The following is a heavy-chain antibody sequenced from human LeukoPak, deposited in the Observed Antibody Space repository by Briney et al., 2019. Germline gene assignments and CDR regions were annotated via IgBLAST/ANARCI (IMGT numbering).Heavy chain of an antibody. CDR3: ARGPYSSSWSEFDY. D-gene: IGHD6-13*01. CDR2: ISGTSSYI. CDR1: GFTFSSYS. J-gene: IGHJ4*02. V-gene: IGHV3-21*01. Sequence: PGGSLRLSCAASGFTFSSYSINWVRQAPGKGQEWVSLISGTSSYIYYADSVKGRFTISRDNAKNSLYLQMNSLRAEDTAAYYCARGPYSSSWSEFDYWGQGTLVTVSS.